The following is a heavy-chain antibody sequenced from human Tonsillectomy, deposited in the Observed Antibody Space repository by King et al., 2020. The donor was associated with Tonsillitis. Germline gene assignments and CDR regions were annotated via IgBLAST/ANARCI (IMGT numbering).Heavy chain of an antibody. Sequence: QLVESGGGVVQPGGSLRLSCAASQFTFSSYAMHWVRQAPGKGLEWVAYIGYDGSSKNYPDSLKGRFTVSRDNSKNTLYLQMNSLRPDDTAVYYCAKDLGRSGNPLDVWGQGTTVTVSS. J-gene: IGHJ6*02. D-gene: IGHD3-22*01. V-gene: IGHV3-30*02. CDR3: AKDLGRSGNPLDV. CDR1: QFTFSSYA. CDR2: IGYDGSSK.